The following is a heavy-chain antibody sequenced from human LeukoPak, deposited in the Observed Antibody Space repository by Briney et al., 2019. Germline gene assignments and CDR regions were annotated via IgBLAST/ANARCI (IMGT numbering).Heavy chain of an antibody. CDR1: GFTFSSYW. D-gene: IGHD3-16*01. CDR3: ARDMRGIGAFDT. J-gene: IGHJ3*02. CDR2: INSDGSST. V-gene: IGHV3-74*01. Sequence: GGSLRLSCAASGFTFSSYWLHWVRQAPGKGLVWVSRINSDGSSTTYADSVKGRLTISRDNAKNTLYLQMNSLRAEDTAVYYCARDMRGIGAFDTWGQGTMVTVSS.